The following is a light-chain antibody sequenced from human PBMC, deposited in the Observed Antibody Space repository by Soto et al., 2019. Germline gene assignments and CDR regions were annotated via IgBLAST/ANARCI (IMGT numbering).Light chain of an antibody. V-gene: IGLV2-14*03. Sequence: QSALTQPASVSGSPGQSITISCTGTSSDVGGYNYVSWYQQPPGKAPKVVIYDVSYRPSGVSNRFSGSKSGNTASLTISGLQAEDEAEYYCGSYTSSTSYVFGIGTKVTV. CDR1: SSDVGGYNY. CDR2: DVS. J-gene: IGLJ1*01. CDR3: GSYTSSTSYV.